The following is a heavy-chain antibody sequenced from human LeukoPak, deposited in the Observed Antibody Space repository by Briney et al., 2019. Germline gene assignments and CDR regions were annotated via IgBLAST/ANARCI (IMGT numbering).Heavy chain of an antibody. Sequence: ASVKVSCKASGYTFTSYGISWVRQAPGQGLEWMGWISAYNGNTNYAQKLQGRVTMTTDTSTSTAYMELRSLRSDDTAVYYCARAQCPPNQSPNDYWGQGTLVTVSS. CDR1: GYTFTSYG. D-gene: IGHD2-8*01. CDR3: ARAQCPPNQSPNDY. V-gene: IGHV1-18*01. CDR2: ISAYNGNT. J-gene: IGHJ4*02.